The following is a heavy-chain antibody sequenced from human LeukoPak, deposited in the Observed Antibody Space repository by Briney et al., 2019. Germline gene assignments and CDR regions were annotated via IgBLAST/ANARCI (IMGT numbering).Heavy chain of an antibody. Sequence: SETLSLTCTVSGGSISSSSYYWGWIRQPPGKGLEWIGSIYYSGSTYYNPSLKSRVTISVDTSKNQFSLKLSSVTAADTAVYYCARDLRSVYGSGSYPYYYYYMDVWGKGTTVTISS. D-gene: IGHD3-10*01. CDR3: ARDLRSVYGSGSYPYYYYYMDV. CDR1: GGSISSSSYY. CDR2: IYYSGST. J-gene: IGHJ6*03. V-gene: IGHV4-39*07.